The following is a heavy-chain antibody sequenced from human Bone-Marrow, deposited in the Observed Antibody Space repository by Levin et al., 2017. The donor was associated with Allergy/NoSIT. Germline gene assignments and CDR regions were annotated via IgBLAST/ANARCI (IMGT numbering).Heavy chain of an antibody. CDR2: INPNDGST. CDR3: ARGLNLWPLEY. CDR1: GYTFTDYY. Sequence: ASVKVSCKASGYTFTDYYIHWVRQAPGQGLEWMAMINPNDGSTTYPPKFRGRVTMTRYTSTSTVYMELSSLRSDDTAVYYCARGLNLWPLEYWGQGTLVTVSS. J-gene: IGHJ4*02. D-gene: IGHD3-10*01. V-gene: IGHV1-46*01.